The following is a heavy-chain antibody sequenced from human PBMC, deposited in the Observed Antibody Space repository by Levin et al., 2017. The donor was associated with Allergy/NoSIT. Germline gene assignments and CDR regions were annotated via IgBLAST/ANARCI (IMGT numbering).Heavy chain of an antibody. Sequence: PGGSLRLSCAASGFTFSSYGMHWVRQAPGKGLEWVAAISYDVSNKYYADSVKGRFTISRDNSKNTLYLQVNSLRTEDTAVYYCAKDYEQWVVTGWFDPWGQGTLVIVSS. CDR1: GFTFSSYG. CDR2: ISYDVSNK. J-gene: IGHJ5*02. CDR3: AKDYEQWVVTGWFDP. D-gene: IGHD6-19*01. V-gene: IGHV3-30*18.